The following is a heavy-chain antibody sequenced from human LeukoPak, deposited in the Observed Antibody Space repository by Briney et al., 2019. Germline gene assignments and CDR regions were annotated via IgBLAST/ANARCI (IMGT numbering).Heavy chain of an antibody. CDR1: GFTFSSYT. D-gene: IGHD3-9*01. J-gene: IGHJ6*03. V-gene: IGHV3-21*01. CDR3: ARANDNYYYYYMDV. Sequence: GGSLRLSCAASGFTFSSYTMNWVRQAPGKGLEWVSSISSSRSSIYYADSMKGRFTISRDNAKNSLYLQMNSLRAEDTAVYYCARANDNYYYYYMDVWGKGTTVTISS. CDR2: ISSSRSSI.